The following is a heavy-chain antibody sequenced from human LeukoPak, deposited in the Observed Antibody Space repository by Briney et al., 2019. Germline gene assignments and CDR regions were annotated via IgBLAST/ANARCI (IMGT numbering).Heavy chain of an antibody. CDR2: IHPADSDT. J-gene: IGHJ4*02. D-gene: IGHD6-19*01. Sequence: ESLKISCKGSGYRFTSYWIGWVRQMPGKGLEWMGIIHPADSDTRYSPSFQGQVTISADKSISTAYLQWSSLKASDTAMYYCARSSSGWSFDYWGQGTLVTVSS. V-gene: IGHV5-51*01. CDR1: GYRFTSYW. CDR3: ARSSSGWSFDY.